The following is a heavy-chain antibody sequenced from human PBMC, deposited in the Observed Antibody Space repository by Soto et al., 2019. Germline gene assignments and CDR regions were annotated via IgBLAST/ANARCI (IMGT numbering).Heavy chain of an antibody. J-gene: IGHJ4*02. CDR3: AREYSSGWYGDY. D-gene: IGHD6-19*01. CDR2: ISYDGSNK. Sequence: QVQLVESGGGVVQPGRSLRLSCAASGFTFSSYAMHWVRQAPGKGLEWVAVISYDGSNKYYADSVKGRFTISRDNSKNTLYLQKNSLRAEDTAVYYCAREYSSGWYGDYWGQGTLVTVSS. CDR1: GFTFSSYA. V-gene: IGHV3-30-3*01.